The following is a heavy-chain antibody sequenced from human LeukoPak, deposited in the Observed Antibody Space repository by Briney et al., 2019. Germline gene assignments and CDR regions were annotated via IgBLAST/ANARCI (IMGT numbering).Heavy chain of an antibody. CDR3: AKDSLRTLPAASFDY. Sequence: ASVKVSCKASGYAFITYYIYWVRQAPGQGLECVGIINPSGGGTNYAQKFQDRVTVTTDMSTTTVYMELSSLTSEDTAVYYCAKDSLRTLPAASFDYWGQGTLVTVSS. D-gene: IGHD2-2*01. J-gene: IGHJ4*02. CDR2: INPSGGGT. CDR1: GYAFITYY. V-gene: IGHV1-46*01.